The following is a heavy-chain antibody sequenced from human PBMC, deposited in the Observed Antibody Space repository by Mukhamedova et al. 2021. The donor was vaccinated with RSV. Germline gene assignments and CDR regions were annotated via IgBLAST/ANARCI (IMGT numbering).Heavy chain of an antibody. V-gene: IGHV3-23*01. J-gene: IGHJ4*02. D-gene: IGHD4-23*01. CDR3: AKRADYGGTRNPPDFDY. Sequence: TISRDNSKNTLYLQMNSLRAEDTAVYYCAKRADYGGTRNPPDFDYWGQGTLVTVSS.